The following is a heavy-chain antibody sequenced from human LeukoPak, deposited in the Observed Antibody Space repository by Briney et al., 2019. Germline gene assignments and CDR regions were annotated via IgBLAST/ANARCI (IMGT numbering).Heavy chain of an antibody. Sequence: ASVKVSCKASGYTFTGYYMHWVRQAPGQGLEWMGWISAYNGNTNYAQKLQGRVTMTTDTSTSTAYMELRSLRSDDTAVYYCARDPGVTMIVLYGMDVWGQGTTVTVSS. V-gene: IGHV1-18*04. CDR2: ISAYNGNT. J-gene: IGHJ6*02. CDR1: GYTFTGYY. D-gene: IGHD3-22*01. CDR3: ARDPGVTMIVLYGMDV.